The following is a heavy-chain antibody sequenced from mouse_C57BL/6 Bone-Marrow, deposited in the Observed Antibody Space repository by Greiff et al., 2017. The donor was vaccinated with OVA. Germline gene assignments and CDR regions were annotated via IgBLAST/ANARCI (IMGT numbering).Heavy chain of an antibody. CDR1: GYSFTGYY. CDR3: ARGGDGYYAAWFAY. D-gene: IGHD2-3*01. CDR2: INPSTGGT. V-gene: IGHV1-42*01. J-gene: IGHJ3*01. Sequence: EVQLQQSGPELVKPGASVKISCKASGYSFTGYYMNWVKQSPEKSLEWIGEINPSTGGTTYNQKFKAKATLTVDKSSSTAYMQLKSLTSEDSAVYYCARGGDGYYAAWFAYWGQGTLVTVSA.